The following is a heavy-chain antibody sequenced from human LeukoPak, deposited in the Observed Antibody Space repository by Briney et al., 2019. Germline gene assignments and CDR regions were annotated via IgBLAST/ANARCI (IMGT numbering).Heavy chain of an antibody. Sequence: PGGSLRLSCAASGFTFSSYEMNWVRQASGKGLEWVSYISSSGSTIYYADSVKGRSTISRDNAKNSLYLQMNSLGAEDTAVYYCARGPRDYYDSSGYYYYWGQGTLVTVSS. D-gene: IGHD3-22*01. V-gene: IGHV3-48*03. CDR3: ARGPRDYYDSSGYYYY. J-gene: IGHJ4*02. CDR1: GFTFSSYE. CDR2: ISSSGSTI.